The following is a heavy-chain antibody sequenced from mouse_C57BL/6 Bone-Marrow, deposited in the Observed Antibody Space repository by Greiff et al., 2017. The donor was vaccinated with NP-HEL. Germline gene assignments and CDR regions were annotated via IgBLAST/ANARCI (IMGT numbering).Heavy chain of an antibody. CDR2: IYPGGGYT. CDR3: ARVGYSTGAMDY. Sequence: VKLMESGAELVRPGTSVKMSCKASGYTFTNYWIGWAKQRPGHGLEWIGDIYPGGGYTNYNEKFKGKATLTADKSSSTAYMQFSSLTSEDSAIYYCARVGYSTGAMDYRGQGTSVTVSS. V-gene: IGHV1-63*01. CDR1: GYTFTNYW. J-gene: IGHJ4*01. D-gene: IGHD2-3*01.